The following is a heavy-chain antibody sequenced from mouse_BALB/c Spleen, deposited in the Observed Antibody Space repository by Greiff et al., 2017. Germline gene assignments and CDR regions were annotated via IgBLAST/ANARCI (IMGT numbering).Heavy chain of an antibody. V-gene: IGHV5-6*01. CDR3: ARQGLRQNYFDY. D-gene: IGHD2-2*01. CDR1: GFTFSGYG. Sequence: EVKLMESGGDLVKPGGSLKLSCAASGFTFSGYGMSWVRQTPDKRLEWVATISSGGSYTYYPDSVKGRFTISRDNAKNTLYLQMSSLKSEDTAMYYCARQGLRQNYFDYWGQGTTLTVSS. CDR2: ISSGGSYT. J-gene: IGHJ2*01.